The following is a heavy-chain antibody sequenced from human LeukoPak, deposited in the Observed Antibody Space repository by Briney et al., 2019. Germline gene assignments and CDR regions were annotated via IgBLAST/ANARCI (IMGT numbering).Heavy chain of an antibody. CDR2: IDPSDSYT. V-gene: IGHV5-10-1*01. CDR1: GYSFTSYW. Sequence: GEPLSLSCKGSGYSFTSYWISWVRQMPGKGLEWMGRIDPSDSYTNYSPSFQGHVTISADKSISTAYLQWSSLKASDTAMYYCARHLVAATFNGMDVWGQGTTVTVSS. D-gene: IGHD2-15*01. CDR3: ARHLVAATFNGMDV. J-gene: IGHJ6*02.